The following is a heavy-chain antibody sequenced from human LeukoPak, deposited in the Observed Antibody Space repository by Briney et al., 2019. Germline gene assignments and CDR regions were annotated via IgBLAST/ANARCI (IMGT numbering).Heavy chain of an antibody. CDR2: IYTSGSS. CDR1: GGSISTYC. CDR3: ARENEPAARSFDY. J-gene: IGHJ4*02. D-gene: IGHD6-6*01. V-gene: IGHV4-4*07. Sequence: SETLSLTCTVSGGSISTYCWSWIRQPAGKGLEWIGRIYTSGSSNYNTPLKSRVTMSVDTSKNQFSLKMSSVTAADTAVYYCARENEPAARSFDYWGQGTLVTVSS.